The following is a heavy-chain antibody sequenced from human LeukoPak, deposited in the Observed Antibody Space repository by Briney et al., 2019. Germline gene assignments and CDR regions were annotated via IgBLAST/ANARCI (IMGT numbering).Heavy chain of an antibody. D-gene: IGHD3-16*01. CDR1: GFTFSSYG. V-gene: IGHV3-30*03. J-gene: IGHJ3*02. CDR3: EVWVSVDALDI. Sequence: AGGSLRLSCAASGFTFSSYGMHWVRQAPGKGLEWVAVISYDGSNKYYADSVKGRFTISRDNSKNTLYLQMNSLRAEDTAVYYCEVWVSVDALDIWGQGTMVTVSS. CDR2: ISYDGSNK.